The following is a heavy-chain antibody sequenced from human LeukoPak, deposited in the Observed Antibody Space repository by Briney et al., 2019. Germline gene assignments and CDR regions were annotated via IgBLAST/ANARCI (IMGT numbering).Heavy chain of an antibody. D-gene: IGHD1-26*01. J-gene: IGHJ4*02. Sequence: SETLSLTCTVSGGSISSSSYYWGWIRQPPGKGLEWIGSIYYSGSTYYNPSLKSRVTISVDTSKNQFSLKLSSVTAADTAVYYCARDETLLYWGQGTLVTVSS. CDR1: GGSISSSSYY. CDR3: ARDETLLY. V-gene: IGHV4-39*07. CDR2: IYYSGST.